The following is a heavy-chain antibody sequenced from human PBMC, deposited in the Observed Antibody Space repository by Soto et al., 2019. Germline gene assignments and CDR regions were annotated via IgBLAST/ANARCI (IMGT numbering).Heavy chain of an antibody. V-gene: IGHV4-4*02. Sequence: SETLSLTCAVSGGSISSSNWWSWVRQPPGKGLEWIGEIYHSGSTNYNPSLKSRVTISVDKSKNQFSLKLSSVTAADTAVYYCARVAAAGRRYFDYWGQGTLVTVSS. D-gene: IGHD6-13*01. J-gene: IGHJ4*02. CDR3: ARVAAAGRRYFDY. CDR2: IYHSGST. CDR1: GGSISSSNW.